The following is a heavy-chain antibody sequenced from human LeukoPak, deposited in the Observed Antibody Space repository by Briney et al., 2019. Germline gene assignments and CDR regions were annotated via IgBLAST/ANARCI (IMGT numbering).Heavy chain of an antibody. J-gene: IGHJ2*01. Sequence: ASVKVSCKASGGTFSSYAISWVRQAPGQGLEWMGRIINILGIANYAQKFQGRVTITADKSTSTAYMELSSLRSEDTDVYYCASLGLGYCSGGRCPGYFDLWGRGTLVTVSS. CDR1: GGTFSSYA. CDR3: ASLGLGYCSGGRCPGYFDL. CDR2: IINILGIA. D-gene: IGHD2-15*01. V-gene: IGHV1-69*04.